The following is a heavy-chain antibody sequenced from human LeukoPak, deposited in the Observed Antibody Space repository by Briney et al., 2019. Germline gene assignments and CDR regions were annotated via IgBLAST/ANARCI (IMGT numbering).Heavy chain of an antibody. CDR3: AKDGAPYCSGATCYSAADY. D-gene: IGHD2-15*01. V-gene: IGHV3-21*01. CDR1: GFTFSSYS. J-gene: IGHJ4*02. CDR2: ISSSSSYR. Sequence: PGGSLRLSCAASGFTFSSYSMNWVRQAPGKGLEWVSSISSSSSYRYYADSVKGRFTISRDTTKHSLYLKMNSLRAEATAVYYCAKDGAPYCSGATCYSAADYWGQGTLVTVSS.